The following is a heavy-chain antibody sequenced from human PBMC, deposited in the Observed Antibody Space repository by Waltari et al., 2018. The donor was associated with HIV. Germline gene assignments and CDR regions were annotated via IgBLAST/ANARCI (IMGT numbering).Heavy chain of an antibody. D-gene: IGHD3-22*01. CDR1: GFTFSSHA. J-gene: IGHJ3*01. V-gene: IGHV3-23*04. CDR3: AKYRSSGCYLGDALDF. CDR2: ISPIGGRT. Sequence: EVQLVESGGGLVKPGASLRLSCAASGFTFSSHAMSWVRQALGKGLEWVLGISPIGGRTYYVDSGTRRFTISRNNSKNTLYLQMNSMRAEHTAVYYCAKYRSSGCYLGDALDFWGQGTVVTGSS.